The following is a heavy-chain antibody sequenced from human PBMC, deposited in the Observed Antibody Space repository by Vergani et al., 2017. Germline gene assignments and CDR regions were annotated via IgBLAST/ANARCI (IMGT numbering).Heavy chain of an antibody. D-gene: IGHD3-3*01. J-gene: IGHJ4*02. CDR1: GFTFSDYY. CDR3: ARDRPARLYDFWSGYYLDY. Sequence: VQLVESGGGVVRPGGSLRLSCAASGFTFSDYYMSWIHQAPGKGLEWVSYISSSGSTIYYADSVKGRFTISRDKAKNSLYLQMNSLRAEDTAVYYCARDRPARLYDFWSGYYLDYWGQGTLVTVSA. V-gene: IGHV3-11*04. CDR2: ISSSGSTI.